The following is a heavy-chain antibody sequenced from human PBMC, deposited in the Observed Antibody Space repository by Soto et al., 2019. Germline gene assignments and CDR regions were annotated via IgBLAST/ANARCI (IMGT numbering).Heavy chain of an antibody. J-gene: IGHJ4*02. CDR1: GFTLSDHY. D-gene: IGHD3-22*01. CDR2: SRGKAQGYTT. Sequence: EVQLVESGGGLVQPGGSLRLSCAASGFTLSDHYIDWVRQAPGKGLEWVGRSRGKAQGYTTEYAASVKGRFFNSRDDSKNSVYLQMNILKSEDTAVYYFVRATYFSDSSGYTRCCDYCGQGTVVTVSS. V-gene: IGHV3-72*01. CDR3: VRATYFSDSSGYTRCCDY.